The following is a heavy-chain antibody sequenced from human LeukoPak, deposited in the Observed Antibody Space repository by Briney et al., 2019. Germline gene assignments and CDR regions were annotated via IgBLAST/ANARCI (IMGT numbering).Heavy chain of an antibody. J-gene: IGHJ4*02. CDR1: GFTFSTSS. D-gene: IGHD4-17*01. CDR3: ARVTVAGTGTTI. V-gene: IGHV3-48*01. Sequence: GGSLRLSCAASGFTFSTSSMNWVRQAPGKGLEWISYIRGSSTTIYYADSVKGRFTISRDNAENSLYLQMNSLRAEDTAVYYCARVTVAGTGTTIWGQGTLVTVSS. CDR2: IRGSSTTI.